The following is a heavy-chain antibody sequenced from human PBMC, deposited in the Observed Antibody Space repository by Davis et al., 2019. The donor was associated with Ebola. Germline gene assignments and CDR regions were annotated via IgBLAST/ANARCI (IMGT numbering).Heavy chain of an antibody. CDR1: GFTFSNFG. CDR2: IRYDGSNK. J-gene: IGHJ6*04. V-gene: IGHV3-30*02. CDR3: ARDRYSSAGMDV. D-gene: IGHD6-19*01. Sequence: GESLKISCAASGFTFSNFGMHWVRQAPGKGLEWVAFIRYDGSNKYYADSVKGRFTISRDNAKNSQYLQMNSLRAEDTAVYYCARDRYSSAGMDVWGKGTTVTVSS.